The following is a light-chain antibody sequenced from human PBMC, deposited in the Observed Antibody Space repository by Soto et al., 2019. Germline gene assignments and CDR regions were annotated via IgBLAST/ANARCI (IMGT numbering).Light chain of an antibody. CDR1: QGISSA. J-gene: IGKJ5*01. Sequence: AIQLTQSPSSLSASVGDRVTITCRASQGISSALAWYQQKPGKAPKLLIYDASSLESGVPSRFSGSGSGTDFTLTISSLQPEDFAPYYCQQFNSYPHGITFGQGTRLEIK. V-gene: IGKV1-13*02. CDR3: QQFNSYPHGIT. CDR2: DAS.